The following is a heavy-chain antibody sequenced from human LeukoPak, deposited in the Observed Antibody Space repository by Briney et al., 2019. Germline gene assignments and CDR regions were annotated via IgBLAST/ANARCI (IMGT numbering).Heavy chain of an antibody. CDR2: IRGSGGTT. CDR1: GFTFTSYA. V-gene: IGHV3-23*01. CDR3: ANVGGTGWRFFDY. J-gene: IGHJ4*02. D-gene: IGHD6-19*01. Sequence: GGSLRLSCAASGFTFTSYAMSWVRQAPGKGLEWVSVIRGSGGTTYYADSVKGRFTISRDNSKNTLYLQMNSLRVEDTAVYYCANVGGTGWRFFDYWGQGTLVTVSS.